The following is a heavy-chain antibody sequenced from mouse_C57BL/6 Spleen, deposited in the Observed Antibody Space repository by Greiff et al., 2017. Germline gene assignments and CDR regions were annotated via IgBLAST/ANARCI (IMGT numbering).Heavy chain of an antibody. CDR2: INPNNGGT. D-gene: IGHD1-1*01. CDR3: ARRGTTVVADYYAMDY. CDR1: GYTFTDYY. J-gene: IGHJ4*01. Sequence: EVQLQQSGPELVKPGASVKISCKASGYTFTDYYMNWVKQSHGKSLEWIGDINPNNGGTSYNQKFKGKATLTVDKSSSTAYMELRSLTSEDSAVYYCARRGTTVVADYYAMDYWGQGTSVTVSS. V-gene: IGHV1-26*01.